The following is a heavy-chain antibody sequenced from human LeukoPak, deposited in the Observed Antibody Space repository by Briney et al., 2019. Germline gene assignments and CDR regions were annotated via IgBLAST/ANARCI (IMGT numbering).Heavy chain of an antibody. CDR2: IIPIFGTA. V-gene: IGHV1-69*13. CDR1: GGTFSSYA. Sequence: ASVKVSCKASGGTFSSYAISWVRQAPGQGLEWMGGIIPIFGTANYAQKFQGRVTITADESTSTAYMELSSLRSEDTAVYYCARAGGSGSYPFDYWGQGTLVTVSS. J-gene: IGHJ4*02. CDR3: ARAGGSGSYPFDY. D-gene: IGHD1-26*01.